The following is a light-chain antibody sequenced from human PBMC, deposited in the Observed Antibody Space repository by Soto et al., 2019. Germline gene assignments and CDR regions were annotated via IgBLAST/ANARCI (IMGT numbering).Light chain of an antibody. V-gene: IGKV3-20*01. J-gene: IGKJ4*01. CDR1: QSVSSSY. CDR3: QQYGSSPFT. Sequence: EIVLTQSPGTLSLSPGERATLSCRASQSVSSSYLAWYEQKPGQASRLLIYGASSRATGIPDRFSGSGSGTDFTLTISRLQPEDFAVYYCQQYGSSPFTFVGGTKVEIK. CDR2: GAS.